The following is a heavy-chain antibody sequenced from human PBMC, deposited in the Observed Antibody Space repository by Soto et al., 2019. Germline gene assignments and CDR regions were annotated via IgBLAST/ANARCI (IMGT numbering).Heavy chain of an antibody. Sequence: PGESLKISCKCSGYSFTTYWIGWVRQMPGKGLEWMGIIYPGDSDTRYSPSFQGQVTISADKSISTAYLQWSSLKASDTAMYYCARPFIAAQYDAFDIWGQGTMVTVSS. J-gene: IGHJ3*02. D-gene: IGHD6-6*01. CDR2: IYPGDSDT. CDR3: ARPFIAAQYDAFDI. CDR1: GYSFTTYW. V-gene: IGHV5-51*01.